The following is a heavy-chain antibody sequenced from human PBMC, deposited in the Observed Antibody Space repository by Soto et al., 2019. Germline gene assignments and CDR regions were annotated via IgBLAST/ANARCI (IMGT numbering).Heavy chain of an antibody. CDR3: ARASADYDSSGYYSFDF. CDR1: GGSISSYY. CDR2: IYYSGST. Sequence: SETLSLTCTVSGGSISSYYWSWIRQPPGKGLEWIGYIYYSGSTNYNPSLKSRVTISVDTSKNQFSLKLSSVTAADTAVYYCARASADYDSSGYYSFDFWGQGTLVTVSS. V-gene: IGHV4-59*01. D-gene: IGHD3-22*01. J-gene: IGHJ4*02.